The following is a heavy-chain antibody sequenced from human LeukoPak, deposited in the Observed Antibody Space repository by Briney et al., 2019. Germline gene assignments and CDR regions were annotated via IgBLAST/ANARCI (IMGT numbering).Heavy chain of an antibody. Sequence: GGSLRLSCAASGFTVTSNFMSWVRQAPGKGLEWVSVIYSSGSTYYADSVKGRFTISRDNSKNTLHLQMNSLRAEDRAVYYCARHYYESSGYYYELDYWGQGTLVTVSS. J-gene: IGHJ4*02. CDR3: ARHYYESSGYYYELDY. D-gene: IGHD3-22*01. V-gene: IGHV3-53*01. CDR1: GFTVTSNF. CDR2: IYSSGST.